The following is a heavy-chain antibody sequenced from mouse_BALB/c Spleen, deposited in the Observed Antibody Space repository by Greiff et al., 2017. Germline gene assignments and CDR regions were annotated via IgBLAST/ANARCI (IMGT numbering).Heavy chain of an antibody. Sequence: VQLQQSGPGLVQPSQSLSITCTVSGFSLTRYGVHGVRQSPGKGLEWLGVIWSGGSTDYNAAFISRLSISKDNSKSQVFFKMNSLQANDTAIYYCARRGAYYGSTWFAYWGQETLVTVSA. CDR3: ARRGAYYGSTWFAY. D-gene: IGHD1-1*01. J-gene: IGHJ3*01. CDR2: IWSGGST. CDR1: GFSLTRYG. V-gene: IGHV2-2*02.